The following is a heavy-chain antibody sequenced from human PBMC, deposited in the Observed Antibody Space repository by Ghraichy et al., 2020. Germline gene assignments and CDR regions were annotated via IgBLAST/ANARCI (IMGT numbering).Heavy chain of an antibody. D-gene: IGHD2-2*01. V-gene: IGHV3-30*18. CDR3: AKDGCYCSSTSGGGSYGMDV. Sequence: LSLTCAASGFTFSSYGMHWVRQAPGKGLEWVAVISYDGSNKYYADSVKGRFTISRDNSKNTLYLQMNSLRAEDTAVYYCAKDGCYCSSTSGGGSYGMDVWGQGTTVTVSS. CDR2: ISYDGSNK. CDR1: GFTFSSYG. J-gene: IGHJ6*02.